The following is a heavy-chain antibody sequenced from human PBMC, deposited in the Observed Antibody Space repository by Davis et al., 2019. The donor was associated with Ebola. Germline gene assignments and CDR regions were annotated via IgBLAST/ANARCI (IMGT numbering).Heavy chain of an antibody. CDR2: MYGGRI. CDR1: GLTVSDNY. CDR3: ARGAMESVGYYFDQ. V-gene: IGHV3-53*01. D-gene: IGHD1-26*01. J-gene: IGHJ4*02. Sequence: PGGSLRLSCEATGLTVSDNYMSWVRQAPGKGLEWVSVMYGGRIHYADSVKGRFTISGDNSKNTVYLEMHSLRAEDTAVYYCARGAMESVGYYFDQWGQGKLVTVSS.